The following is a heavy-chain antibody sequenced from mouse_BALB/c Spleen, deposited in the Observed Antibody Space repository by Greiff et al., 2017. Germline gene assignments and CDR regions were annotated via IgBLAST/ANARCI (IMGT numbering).Heavy chain of an antibody. J-gene: IGHJ1*01. CDR3: APLLWLRRMYFDV. D-gene: IGHD2-9*01. CDR1: GYTFTSYT. Sequence: QVHVKQSGAELARPGASVKMSCKASGYTFTSYTMHWVKQRPGQGLEWIGYINPSSGYTNYNQKFKDKATLTADKSSSTAYMQLSSLTSEDSAVYYCAPLLWLRRMYFDVWGAGTTVTVSS. V-gene: IGHV1-4*01. CDR2: INPSSGYT.